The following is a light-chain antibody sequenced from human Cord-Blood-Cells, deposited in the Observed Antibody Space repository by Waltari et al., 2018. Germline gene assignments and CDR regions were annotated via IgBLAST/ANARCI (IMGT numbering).Light chain of an antibody. CDR2: DVS. CDR1: SSDVGGYNY. Sequence: QSALTQPRSVSGSPGQSVTLSCTGTSSDVGGYNYVPWYQQHPGKAPKLMIYDVSKRPSGVPDRFSGSKSGNTASLTISGLQAEDEADYYCCSYAGSYTFDVVFGGGTKLTVL. J-gene: IGLJ2*01. CDR3: CSYAGSYTFDVV. V-gene: IGLV2-11*01.